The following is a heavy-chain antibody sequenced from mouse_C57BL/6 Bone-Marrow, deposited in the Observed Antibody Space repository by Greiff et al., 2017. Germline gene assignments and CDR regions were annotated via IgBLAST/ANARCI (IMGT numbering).Heavy chain of an antibody. CDR3: ASNVIASGGFFAD. V-gene: IGHV1-80*01. CDR1: GYAFSSYW. D-gene: IGHD2-4*01. CDR2: IYPGDGDT. J-gene: IGHJ2*01. Sequence: QVQLQQSGAELVKPGASVKISCKASGYAFSSYWMNWVQQRPGKGLEWIGQIYPGDGDTNYNGKFKGKATLTADKSSRTAYMQLSRLTSEDSAVXFCASNVIASGGFFADWGQGTTLTVSS.